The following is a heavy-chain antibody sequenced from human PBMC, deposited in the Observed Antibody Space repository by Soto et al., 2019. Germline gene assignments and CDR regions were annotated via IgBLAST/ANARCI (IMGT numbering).Heavy chain of an antibody. V-gene: IGHV1-69*13. J-gene: IGHJ4*02. CDR3: AREFLYSGSYHLDY. Sequence: ASVKVSCKASGDTFNSYAVNWVRQAPGQGLEWMGGIIPIFGAANYAQKFQGRVTITADESTSTVYMELRSLRSDDTAVYYCAREFLYSGSYHLDYWGQGTLVTVSS. CDR1: GDTFNSYA. D-gene: IGHD1-26*01. CDR2: IIPIFGAA.